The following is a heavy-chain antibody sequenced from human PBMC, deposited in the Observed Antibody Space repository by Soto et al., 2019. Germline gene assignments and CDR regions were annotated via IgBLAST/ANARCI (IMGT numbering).Heavy chain of an antibody. Sequence: PGGSLRLSCAASGFTFSSYGMHWVRQAPGKGLEWVAVIWYDGSNKYYADSVKGRFTISRDNSKNTLYLQMNSLRAEDTAVYYCARDLGDDYVWGSYRSTNKNYYYYGMDVWGQGTTVTVSS. CDR2: IWYDGSNK. V-gene: IGHV3-33*01. J-gene: IGHJ6*02. CDR1: GFTFSSYG. D-gene: IGHD3-16*02. CDR3: ARDLGDDYVWGSYRSTNKNYYYYGMDV.